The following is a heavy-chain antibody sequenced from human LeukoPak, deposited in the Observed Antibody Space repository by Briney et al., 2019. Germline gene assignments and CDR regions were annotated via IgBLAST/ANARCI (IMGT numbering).Heavy chain of an antibody. CDR2: IYYSGST. V-gene: IGHV4-39*01. Sequence: SETLSLTCTVSGGSISSSSYYWGWIRQPPGKGLEWIGSIYYSGSTYYNPSLKSRVTISVDTSKNQFSLKLSPVTAADTAVYYCARRDFWSGLDPWGQGTLVTVSS. CDR3: ARRDFWSGLDP. CDR1: GGSISSSSYY. J-gene: IGHJ5*02. D-gene: IGHD3-3*01.